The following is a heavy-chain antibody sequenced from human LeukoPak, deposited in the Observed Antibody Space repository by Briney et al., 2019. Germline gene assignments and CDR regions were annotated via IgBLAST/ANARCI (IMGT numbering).Heavy chain of an antibody. J-gene: IGHJ5*02. Sequence: SETLSLTCAVYGGSFSGYYWNWLRQPPGKGLEWIGEINHSGRTKYNPSLKSRVTISVDTSKNQFSLKLSSVTAADTAVYYCARHFSSSWSNWFDPWGQGTLVTVSS. CDR1: GGSFSGYY. CDR2: INHSGRT. CDR3: ARHFSSSWSNWFDP. V-gene: IGHV4-34*01. D-gene: IGHD6-13*01.